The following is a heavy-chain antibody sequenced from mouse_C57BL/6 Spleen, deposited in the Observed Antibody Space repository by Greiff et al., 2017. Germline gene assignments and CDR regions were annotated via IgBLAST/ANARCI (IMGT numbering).Heavy chain of an antibody. CDR2: IDPSDSET. Sequence: QVQLQQPGAELVRPGSSVKLSCKASGYTFTSYWMHWVKQRPIQGLEWIGNIDPSDSETHYNPKFKDKATLTVDKSSSTAYMQLSSLTSEDTAVYYCARDSSGYEGYAMDDWGQGTSVTVSS. J-gene: IGHJ4*01. CDR3: ARDSSGYEGYAMDD. V-gene: IGHV1-52*01. D-gene: IGHD3-2*02. CDR1: GYTFTSYW.